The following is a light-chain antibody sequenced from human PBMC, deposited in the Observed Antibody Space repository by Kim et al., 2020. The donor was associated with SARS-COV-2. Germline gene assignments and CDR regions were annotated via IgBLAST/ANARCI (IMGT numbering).Light chain of an antibody. CDR3: NSQDSNGNRSVV. J-gene: IGLJ2*01. CDR1: GLRSYY. V-gene: IGLV3-19*01. Sequence: GQAVRITCPGEGLRSYYACWYQQKQRQPPVLVIYSKNNQPSGIPDRFSGSGSGNTASLTFTGAQAEDEADYYYNSQDSNGNRSVVFGGGTQLTVL. CDR2: SKN.